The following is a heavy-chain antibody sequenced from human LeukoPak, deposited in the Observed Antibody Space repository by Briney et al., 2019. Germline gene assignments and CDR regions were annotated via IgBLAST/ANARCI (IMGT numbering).Heavy chain of an antibody. CDR1: GFTFSSYA. Sequence: PGGSLILSCAASGFTFSSYAMSWVRQAPGKGLEWVSAISGSGGSTYYADSVKGRFTIPRDNSKNTLYLQMNSLRAEDTAVYYXXXXXXXSXWYGVIDYWGQGTLVTVSS. V-gene: IGHV3-23*01. D-gene: IGHD6-19*01. CDR3: XXXXXXSXWYGVIDY. CDR2: ISGSGGST. J-gene: IGHJ4*02.